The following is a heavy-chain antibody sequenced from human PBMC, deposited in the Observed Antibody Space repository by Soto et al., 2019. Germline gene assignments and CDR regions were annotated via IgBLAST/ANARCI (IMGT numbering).Heavy chain of an antibody. CDR1: GYTFLSYP. CDR2: ISTYNGNT. J-gene: IGHJ5*02. CDR3: AKMSAAVGGRFDP. D-gene: IGHD6-13*01. V-gene: IGHV1-18*01. Sequence: QVHLVQSGAEVKKPGASVKVSCKASGYTFLSYPITWVRQAPGKGLEWMGWISTYNGNTHYAHKFRDRLTLTTDTTTSTAYRELRSLRSDDTAVYFCAKMSAAVGGRFDPWGQGTLVTVSS.